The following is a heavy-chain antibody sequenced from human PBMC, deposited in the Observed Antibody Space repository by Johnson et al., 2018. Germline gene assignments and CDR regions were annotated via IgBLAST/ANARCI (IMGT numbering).Heavy chain of an antibody. D-gene: IGHD3-3*01. Sequence: EVQLVESGGGLVQXGGSLRLXCAASGFTFSSYAMSWVRQAPGKGLEWVSGISGNSGSIGYADSVEGRFTISRDNAKNSLYLQMNSLRPEDTALYYCAKAPVGWLGEGAEYFQHWGQGTLVTVSS. J-gene: IGHJ1*01. CDR3: AKAPVGWLGEGAEYFQH. V-gene: IGHV3-9*01. CDR2: ISGNSGSI. CDR1: GFTFSSYA.